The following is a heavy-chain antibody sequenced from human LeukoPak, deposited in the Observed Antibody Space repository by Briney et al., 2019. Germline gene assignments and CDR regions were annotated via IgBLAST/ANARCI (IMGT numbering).Heavy chain of an antibody. CDR3: ARGGRGRD. CDR1: GGSFSGYY. D-gene: IGHD2-15*01. V-gene: IGHV4-34*01. Sequence: SETLSLTCAVSGGSFSGYYWSWIRQPPGKGVEWIGEINDSGSTNYNPTLKSRGTISIKTSKNQFSLKLSSVTAADTAVYYCARGGRGRDWGQGTLVTVSS. J-gene: IGHJ4*02. CDR2: INDSGST.